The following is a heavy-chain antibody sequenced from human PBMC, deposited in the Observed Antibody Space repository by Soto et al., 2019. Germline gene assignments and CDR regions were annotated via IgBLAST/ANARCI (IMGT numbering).Heavy chain of an antibody. J-gene: IGHJ4*02. D-gene: IGHD5-18*01. V-gene: IGHV3-48*02. CDR2: ISSSSSTI. CDR3: ARALYSYAHANAGIDY. Sequence: HPGGSLRLSCAASGFTFSSYSMNWVRQAPGKGLEWVSYISSSSSTIYYADSVKGRFTISRDNAKNSLYLQMNSLRDEDTAVYYCARALYSYAHANAGIDYWGQGTLVTVSS. CDR1: GFTFSSYS.